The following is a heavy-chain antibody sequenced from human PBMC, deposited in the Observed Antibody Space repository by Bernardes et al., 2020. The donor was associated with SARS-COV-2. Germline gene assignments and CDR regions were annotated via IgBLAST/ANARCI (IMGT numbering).Heavy chain of an antibody. CDR3: ARTRTTISTAGIPVDY. Sequence: SVKVSCKASGYTFPGYFIHWVRQAPGQRLEWMGWINPNTGGTNYVQKFQGRVTMTRDTSITTAYMELSRLGSDDTAIYFCARTRTTISTAGIPVDYWGQGTLVTVSS. V-gene: IGHV1-2*02. CDR2: INPNTGGT. CDR1: GYTFPGYF. J-gene: IGHJ4*02. D-gene: IGHD6-13*01.